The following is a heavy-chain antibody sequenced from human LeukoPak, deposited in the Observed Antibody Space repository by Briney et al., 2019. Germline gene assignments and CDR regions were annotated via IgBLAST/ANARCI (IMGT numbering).Heavy chain of an antibody. Sequence: PSETLSLTCTVSGGSISSYYWSWIRQPPGKGLEWIGYIYYSGSTNYNPSLKSRVTISVDTSKNQFSLKLSSVTAADTAVYFCARQSPWYVTDYWGQGTLVTVSS. V-gene: IGHV4-59*01. CDR2: IYYSGST. J-gene: IGHJ4*02. CDR3: ARQSPWYVTDY. CDR1: GGSISSYY. D-gene: IGHD1-14*01.